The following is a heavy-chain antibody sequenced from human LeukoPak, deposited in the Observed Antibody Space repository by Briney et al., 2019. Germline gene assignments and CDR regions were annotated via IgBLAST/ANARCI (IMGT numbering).Heavy chain of an antibody. CDR3: ARGGSSSWSSPHWYLDL. D-gene: IGHD6-13*01. V-gene: IGHV1-2*02. Sequence: ASVKVSCMASGYTFTGYYMYWVRQAPGPGLEWMGWINANNGDTEYARKFQGRVTMTRDTSINSAHMELKNLASDDTAAYYCARGGSSSWSSPHWYLDLWGRGTLVTVSS. J-gene: IGHJ2*01. CDR2: INANNGDT. CDR1: GYTFTGYY.